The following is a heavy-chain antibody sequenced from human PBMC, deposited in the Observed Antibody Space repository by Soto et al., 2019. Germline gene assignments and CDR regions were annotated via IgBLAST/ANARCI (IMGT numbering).Heavy chain of an antibody. CDR2: MYKTGST. V-gene: IGHV4-59*01. Sequence: SETLSLTCTVSGGSIRGYYWIRIRQPPGKGLEWIGYMYKTGSTVYNPSFKSRVTISVDTSKNQFSLKLNSVTAADTAVYYCARDLWGYCGTDCYPLDVWGQGTTVTVSS. D-gene: IGHD2-21*02. J-gene: IGHJ6*02. CDR3: ARDLWGYCGTDCYPLDV. CDR1: GGSIRGYY.